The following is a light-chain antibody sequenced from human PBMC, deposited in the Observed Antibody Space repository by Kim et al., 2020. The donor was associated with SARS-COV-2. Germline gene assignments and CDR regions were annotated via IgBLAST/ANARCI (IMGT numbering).Light chain of an antibody. Sequence: ASVGNRVTSTCRASQSITILLAWYQQKPGKAPKVLIYKASTLESGVPSRFSGSGSGTEFTLTISSLQPDDFATYYCQQYNNYPLTFGGGTKVDIK. CDR3: QQYNNYPLT. J-gene: IGKJ4*01. CDR1: QSITIL. CDR2: KAS. V-gene: IGKV1-5*03.